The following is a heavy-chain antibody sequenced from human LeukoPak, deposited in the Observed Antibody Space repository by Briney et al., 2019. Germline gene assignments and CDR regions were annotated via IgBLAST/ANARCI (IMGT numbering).Heavy chain of an antibody. D-gene: IGHD1-26*01. CDR3: ARQRYRGSYYDY. Sequence: PSETLSLTCTVSGRSISSSSYFWGWIRQPPGKGLELVGSIYYRGSTYYNPSLKSRVTISVDTSKNQFSLKLTSVTAADTAVYYCARQRYRGSYYDYWGQGTLVTVSS. CDR1: GRSISSSSYF. V-gene: IGHV4-39*01. CDR2: IYYRGST. J-gene: IGHJ4*02.